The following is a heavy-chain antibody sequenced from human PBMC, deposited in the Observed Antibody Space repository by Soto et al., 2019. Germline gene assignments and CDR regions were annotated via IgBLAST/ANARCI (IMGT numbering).Heavy chain of an antibody. V-gene: IGHV1-69*01. CDR1: GGTFSSYA. CDR3: ARGRIAVAGTEPYYYYGMDV. D-gene: IGHD6-19*01. Sequence: QVQLVQSGVEVNKTGSSVKVSCTASGGTFSSYAISWVRQAPGQGLEWMGGIIPIFGTANYAQKFQGRVTISADESTSTAYMELGRLRSEDTAVYYCARGRIAVAGTEPYYYYGMDVWCQGTTVTVSS. J-gene: IGHJ6*02. CDR2: IIPIFGTA.